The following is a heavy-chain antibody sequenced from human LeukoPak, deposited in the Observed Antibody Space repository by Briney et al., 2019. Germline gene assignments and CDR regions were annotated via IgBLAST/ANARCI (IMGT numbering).Heavy chain of an antibody. D-gene: IGHD6-19*01. V-gene: IGHV4-34*01. CDR2: INHSGST. J-gene: IGHJ4*02. CDR3: ARLYSSGWYLLDY. CDR1: GGSFSGYY. Sequence: SETLSLTCAVYGGSFSGYYWSWIRQPPGKGLEWIGEINHSGSTNYNPSLKSRVTISVDTSKSQFSLKLSSVTAADTAVYYCARLYSSGWYLLDYWGQGTLVTVSS.